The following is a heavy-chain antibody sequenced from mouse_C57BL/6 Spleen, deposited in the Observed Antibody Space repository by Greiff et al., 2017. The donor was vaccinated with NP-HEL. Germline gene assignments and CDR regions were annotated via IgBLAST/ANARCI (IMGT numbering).Heavy chain of an antibody. CDR2: INYDGSST. J-gene: IGHJ2*01. D-gene: IGHD5-1*01. CDR3: ARGGAYLTPFDY. CDR1: GFTFSDYY. Sequence: DVQLVESEGGLVQPGSSMKLSCTASGFTFSDYYMAWVRQVPEKGLEWVANINYDGSSTYYLDSLKSRFIISRDNAKNILYLQMSSLKSEDTATYYCARGGAYLTPFDYWGQGTTLTVSS. V-gene: IGHV5-16*01.